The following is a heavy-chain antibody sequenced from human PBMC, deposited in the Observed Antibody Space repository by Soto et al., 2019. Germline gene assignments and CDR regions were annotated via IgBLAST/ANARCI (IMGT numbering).Heavy chain of an antibody. J-gene: IGHJ6*02. CDR3: ARDVRGESSGWYRYYYYGMDV. CDR2: INHSGST. D-gene: IGHD6-19*01. Sequence: PSDTLSLTCAVYGGSLSGYYWSWIRQPPGKGLEWIGEINHSGSTNYNPSLKSRVTISVDTSKNQFSLKLSSVTAADTAVYYCARDVRGESSGWYRYYYYGMDVWGQGTTVTVAS. CDR1: GGSLSGYY. V-gene: IGHV4-34*01.